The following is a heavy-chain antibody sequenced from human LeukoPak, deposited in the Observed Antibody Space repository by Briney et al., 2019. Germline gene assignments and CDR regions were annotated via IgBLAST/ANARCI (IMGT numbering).Heavy chain of an antibody. CDR2: ISWNSGSI. CDR1: GFTFDDYA. V-gene: IGHV3-9*01. CDR3: AREGGGYSYGHYFDY. Sequence: PGRSLRLSCAASGFTFDDYAMHWVRQAPGKGLEWVSGISWNSGSIGYADSVKGRFTISRGNAKNSLYLQMNSLRSEDTAVYYCAREGGGYSYGHYFDYWGQGTLVTVSS. D-gene: IGHD5-18*01. J-gene: IGHJ4*02.